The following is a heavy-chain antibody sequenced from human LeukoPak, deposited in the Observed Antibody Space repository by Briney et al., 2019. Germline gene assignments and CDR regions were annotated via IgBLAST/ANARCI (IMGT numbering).Heavy chain of an antibody. CDR1: GFTFSSYG. CDR3: AKDAKYCSSTSCPPGHGSFVAFDI. Sequence: PGGSLRLSCAASGFTFSSYGMHWVRQAPGKGLEWVAFIRYDGSNKYYADSVKGRFTISRDNSKNTLYLQMNSLRAEDTAVYYCAKDAKYCSSTSCPPGHGSFVAFDIWGQGTMVTVSS. D-gene: IGHD2-2*01. J-gene: IGHJ3*02. V-gene: IGHV3-30*02. CDR2: IRYDGSNK.